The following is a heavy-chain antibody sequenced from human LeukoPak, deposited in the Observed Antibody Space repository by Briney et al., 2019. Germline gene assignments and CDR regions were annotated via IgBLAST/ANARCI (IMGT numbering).Heavy chain of an antibody. V-gene: IGHV4-38-2*02. J-gene: IGHJ5*02. Sequence: SETLSLTCTVSGYSISSGYYWAWIRQPPGKGLEWIGSIYHSGGTYNNPSLKSRVTMSVDTSKSQFSLNLMSVTAADTAVYYCTRDTGTTGEVKFDPWGQGTLVTVSS. CDR1: GYSISSGYY. CDR2: IYHSGGT. D-gene: IGHD4-17*01. CDR3: TRDTGTTGEVKFDP.